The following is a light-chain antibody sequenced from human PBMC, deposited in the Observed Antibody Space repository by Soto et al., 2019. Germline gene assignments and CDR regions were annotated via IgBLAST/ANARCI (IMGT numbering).Light chain of an antibody. V-gene: IGKV3-11*01. J-gene: IGKJ4*01. CDR1: QSVTNY. CDR3: QQRSIRPLT. CDR2: CAS. Sequence: EDFLAQAPDTLSLSRGHRAPLTCRASQSVTNYIAWYQQSPGQAPRLLIYCASTYSTGIPARFSGSGSATDFTTTISSLEHEDFVVYYCQQRSIRPLTFGGGTKVDIK.